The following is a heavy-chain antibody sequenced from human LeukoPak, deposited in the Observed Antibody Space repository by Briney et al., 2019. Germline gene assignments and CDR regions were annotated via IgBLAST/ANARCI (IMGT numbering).Heavy chain of an antibody. CDR2: ISGGGSST. D-gene: IGHD1-26*01. CDR3: AKSRSDWTHYDY. CDR1: GFTFTTYG. J-gene: IGHJ4*02. V-gene: IGHV3-23*01. Sequence: PGGSLRLSCAASGFTFTTYGMSWVRQAPGKGLEGFSTISGGGSSTYYADSVRGRFTISRDNSKNTLSLQMNSLRAEDTAIYYCAKSRSDWTHYDYWGQGTLVTVSS.